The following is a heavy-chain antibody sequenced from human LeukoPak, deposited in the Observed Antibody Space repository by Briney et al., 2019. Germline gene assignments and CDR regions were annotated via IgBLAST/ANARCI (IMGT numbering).Heavy chain of an antibody. CDR3: ARERRSWYDY. Sequence: GASLKISCRGSGYSFTSYWIAWVRQMPGKGLEWMGVIYPADSDTRYSPSFQCQVTISTDKSISNTYLQWSSLQASDTAMYYCARERRSWYDYWGQGTLVTVSS. CDR2: IYPADSDT. J-gene: IGHJ4*02. D-gene: IGHD6-13*01. V-gene: IGHV5-51*01. CDR1: GYSFTSYW.